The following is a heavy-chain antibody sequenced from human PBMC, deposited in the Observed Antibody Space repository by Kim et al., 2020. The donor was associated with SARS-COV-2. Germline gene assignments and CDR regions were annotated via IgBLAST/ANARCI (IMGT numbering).Heavy chain of an antibody. CDR3: ATTSGAD. Sequence: DGSQEYYVDSVKGRFTISRDNAKNSLYLQMNSLRVEDTAVYYCATTSGADWGQGTLVTVSS. J-gene: IGHJ4*02. V-gene: IGHV3-7*01. CDR2: DGSQE.